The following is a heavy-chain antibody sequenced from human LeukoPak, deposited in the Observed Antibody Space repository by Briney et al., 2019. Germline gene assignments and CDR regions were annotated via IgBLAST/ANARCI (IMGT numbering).Heavy chain of an antibody. Sequence: GGSLRLSCAASGFTFSSYSMNWVRQAPGKGLEWVSYISSSSSTIYYADSVKGRFTISRDNAKNSLYLQMNSLRAEDTAVYYCARDLLSQYQLRVGWGQGTLVTVSS. D-gene: IGHD2-2*01. CDR2: ISSSSSTI. CDR3: ARDLLSQYQLRVG. J-gene: IGHJ4*02. V-gene: IGHV3-48*01. CDR1: GFTFSSYS.